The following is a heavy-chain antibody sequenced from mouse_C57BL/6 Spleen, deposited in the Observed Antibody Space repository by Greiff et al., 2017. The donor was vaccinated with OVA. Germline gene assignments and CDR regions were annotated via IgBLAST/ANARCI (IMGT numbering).Heavy chain of an antibody. Sequence: VQLQQSGPGLAKPSQTLSLTCSVTGYSITSDYWNWIRKFPGNKLEYIGYISYSGSTYYNPSLKSRISITRDTSKNQYYLQLNSATTEDTATDDCARYRDYGHFDYWGQGTTLTVSS. J-gene: IGHJ2*01. CDR1: GYSITSDY. CDR3: ARYRDYGHFDY. CDR2: ISYSGST. V-gene: IGHV3-8*01. D-gene: IGHD1-1*01.